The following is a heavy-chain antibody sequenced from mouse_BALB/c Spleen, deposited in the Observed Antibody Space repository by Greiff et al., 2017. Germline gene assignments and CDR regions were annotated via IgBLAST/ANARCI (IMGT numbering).Heavy chain of an antibody. D-gene: IGHD1-1*01. Sequence: EVKVVESGGGLVKPGGSLKLSCAASGFTFSSYAMSWVRQTPEKRLEWVASISSGGSTYYPDSVKGRFTISRDNARNILYLQMSSLRSEDTAMYYCARYYYGSSPYYAMDYWGQGTSVTVSS. V-gene: IGHV5-6-5*01. CDR2: ISSGGST. J-gene: IGHJ4*01. CDR3: ARYYYGSSPYYAMDY. CDR1: GFTFSSYA.